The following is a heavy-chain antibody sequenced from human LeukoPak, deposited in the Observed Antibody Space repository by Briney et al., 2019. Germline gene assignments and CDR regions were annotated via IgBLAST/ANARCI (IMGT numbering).Heavy chain of an antibody. Sequence: SETLSLACTVSGGSVSGYYCSWIRQPAGKGLEWIGRIYSTGSTDYNASLKSRVTMSVDTSKNQFSLKLSSVTAADTAVYYCARMSYDRTGEGRANLYYYYMAVWGKGTTVTVSS. V-gene: IGHV4-4*07. CDR2: IYSTGST. J-gene: IGHJ6*03. CDR3: ARMSYDRTGEGRANLYYYYMAV. D-gene: IGHD3-3*01. CDR1: GGSVSGYY.